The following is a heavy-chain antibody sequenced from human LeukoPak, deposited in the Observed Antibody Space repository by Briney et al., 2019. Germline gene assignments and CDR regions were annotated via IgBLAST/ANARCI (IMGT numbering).Heavy chain of an antibody. CDR1: GFTFSGSA. V-gene: IGHV3-73*01. Sequence: GGSLRLSCAASGFTFSGSAIHWVRQASGKGLEWVGRIRSKANNYATANAASVRGRFTISRDDSKNTAYLQMNSLKTEDTAVYYCASSSSWYGGCDYWGQGTLVTVSS. CDR2: IRSKANNYAT. D-gene: IGHD6-13*01. CDR3: ASSSSWYGGCDY. J-gene: IGHJ4*02.